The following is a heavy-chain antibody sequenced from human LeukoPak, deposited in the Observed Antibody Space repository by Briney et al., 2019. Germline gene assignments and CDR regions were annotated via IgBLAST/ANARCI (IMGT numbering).Heavy chain of an antibody. CDR2: ISAYNGNT. Sequence: GASVKVSCKASGYTFTSYGISWVRQAPGQGLEWMGWISAYNGNTNYAQKLQGRVTMTTDTSTSTAYVELRSLRSDDTAVYYCAREFDDYLNYFDYWGQGTLVTVSS. D-gene: IGHD4-11*01. CDR1: GYTFTSYG. J-gene: IGHJ4*02. CDR3: AREFDDYLNYFDY. V-gene: IGHV1-18*01.